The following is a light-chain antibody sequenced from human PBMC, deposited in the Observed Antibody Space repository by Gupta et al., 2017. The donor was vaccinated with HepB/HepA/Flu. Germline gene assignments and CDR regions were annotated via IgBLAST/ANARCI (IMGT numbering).Light chain of an antibody. CDR1: SSDVGTYNF. V-gene: IGLV2-14*01. J-gene: IGLJ2*01. Sequence: QSALTQPASVSGSPGQSITISCPGTSSDVGTYNFVSWYQQPPGKAPKLMIYDVSNRPSGVSNRFSGSKSGNTASLTTSGLQAEDEADYYCSSYTSSDTLVFGGGTKLTVL. CDR3: SSYTSSDTLV. CDR2: DVS.